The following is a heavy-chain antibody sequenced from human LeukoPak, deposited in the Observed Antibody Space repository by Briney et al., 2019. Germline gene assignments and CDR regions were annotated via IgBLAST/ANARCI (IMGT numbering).Heavy chain of an antibody. CDR2: IYYSGST. D-gene: IGHD3-3*01. V-gene: IGHV4-59*01. CDR3: ARGPYYDFWSGYYLYNWFDP. J-gene: IGHJ5*02. Sequence: TXXXXGGSXXSYXWSWIRQPPGKGLEWXGYIYYSGSTNYNPSLKSRVTISVDTSKNQFSLKLSSVTAADTAVYYCARGPYYDFWSGYYLYNWFDPWGQGTLVTVSS. CDR1: GGSXXSYX.